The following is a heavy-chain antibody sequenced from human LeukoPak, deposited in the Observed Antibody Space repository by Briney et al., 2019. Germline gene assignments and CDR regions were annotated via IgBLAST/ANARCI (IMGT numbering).Heavy chain of an antibody. CDR3: ARKGYGGANMDV. Sequence: GASVKVSCKASGYTFTGYYMHWVRQAPGQGLEWMGRINPNSGGTNYAQKFRGRVTMTRDTSISTAYMELSRLRSDDTAVYYCARKGYGGANMDVWGKGTTVTVSS. V-gene: IGHV1-2*06. J-gene: IGHJ6*03. CDR1: GYTFTGYY. D-gene: IGHD2-21*01. CDR2: INPNSGGT.